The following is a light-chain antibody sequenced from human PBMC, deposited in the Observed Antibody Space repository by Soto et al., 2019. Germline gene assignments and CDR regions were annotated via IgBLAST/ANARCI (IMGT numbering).Light chain of an antibody. CDR2: GAS. CDR1: QSISIY. CDR3: QQSIKAPLT. Sequence: DIQMTQSPSSLSASVGDRVSITCRASQSISIYLNWYQQKPGKAPNLLIYGASSLQSGVPSRFSGSGSGTDLTLSISRLQPVEIATYYCQQSIKAPLTFGQGTKVEI. J-gene: IGKJ1*01. V-gene: IGKV1-39*01.